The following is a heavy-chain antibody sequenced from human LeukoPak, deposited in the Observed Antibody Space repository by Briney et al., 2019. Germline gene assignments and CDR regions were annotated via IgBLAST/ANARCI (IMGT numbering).Heavy chain of an antibody. CDR1: GFSFRNYG. V-gene: IGHV3-30*02. CDR2: IWSDGNNK. CDR3: AKDPGASVPGFYMDV. Sequence: GGSLRLSCVACGFSFRNYGMHWVRQATGKGLEWVSFIWSDGNNKMYGDSVKGRFTISRDNSNNMLYLQMDSLRPEDTGVYYCAKDPGASVPGFYMDVWGKGTTVIVSS. D-gene: IGHD2-8*02. J-gene: IGHJ6*03.